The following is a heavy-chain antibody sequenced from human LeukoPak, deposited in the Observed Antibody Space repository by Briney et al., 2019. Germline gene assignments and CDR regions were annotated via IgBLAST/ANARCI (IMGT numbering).Heavy chain of an antibody. CDR3: AREIYGDLGTHDY. CDR2: INPNSGGT. Sequence: VASVKVSCKASGFTFTGYYMHWVRQAPGQGLEWMGWINPNSGGTTYAQNFQGRVTMTRDTSISTAYMELSRLRSDDTSVYYCAREIYGDLGTHDYLGQGTLVTVSS. V-gene: IGHV1-2*02. D-gene: IGHD4-17*01. CDR1: GFTFTGYY. J-gene: IGHJ4*02.